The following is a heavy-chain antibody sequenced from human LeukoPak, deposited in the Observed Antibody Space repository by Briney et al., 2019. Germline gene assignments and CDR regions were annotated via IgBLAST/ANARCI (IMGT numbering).Heavy chain of an antibody. J-gene: IGHJ6*02. CDR3: ARDHCSANSCYEDYYNGVDV. V-gene: IGHV1-2*02. D-gene: IGHD2-2*01. CDR1: GYTFTYYY. Sequence: GASVTVSCKSSGYTFTYYYLQWVRQAPGQGLEWMGWINPNSGGTEYAQTFQGRVTMTRDMSISTAYMELSRLRSDDTAVYYCARDHCSANSCYEDYYNGVDVWGQGTTVTVSS. CDR2: INPNSGGT.